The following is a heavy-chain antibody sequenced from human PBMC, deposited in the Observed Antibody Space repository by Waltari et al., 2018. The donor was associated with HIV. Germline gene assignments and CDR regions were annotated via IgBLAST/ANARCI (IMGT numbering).Heavy chain of an antibody. CDR3: ARESTTSPRYGMDV. D-gene: IGHD4-4*01. CDR1: GFTFSSYW. J-gene: IGHJ6*02. V-gene: IGHV3-7*01. CDR2: IRKDGREK. Sequence: EVHLVESGGGMVQPGGSLRLSCAASGFTFSSYWRSWVRQAPEGGTEEVENIRKDGREKDYVDSMKGRFTISRDNAKNSLFLQMNSLRDEEAGVYYCARESTTSPRYGMDVWGQGTTVTVSS.